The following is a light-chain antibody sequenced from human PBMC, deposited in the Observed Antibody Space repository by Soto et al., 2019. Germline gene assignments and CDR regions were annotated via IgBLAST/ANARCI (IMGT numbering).Light chain of an antibody. J-gene: IGLJ2*01. V-gene: IGLV2-14*03. Sequence: QSALTQPASVSGSPGQSITISCTGTRSDIGAYNFVSWYQQHPGEAPKLILYDVNVRPSGVSNRFSGSKSGNTASLTISGRQAEDEADYYCTSWTTSTTMIFGGGTKLTVL. CDR3: TSWTTSTTMI. CDR1: RSDIGAYNF. CDR2: DVN.